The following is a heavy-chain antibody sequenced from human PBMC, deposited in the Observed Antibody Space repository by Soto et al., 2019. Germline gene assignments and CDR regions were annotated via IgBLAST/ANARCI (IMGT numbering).Heavy chain of an antibody. CDR2: ISGSGGST. V-gene: IGHV3-23*01. CDR1: GFTFSNYA. D-gene: IGHD5-18*01. Sequence: PGGSLRLSCAASGFTFSNYAMSWVRQAPGKGLEWLSTISGSGGSTYYADSVKGRFTISRDNSKNTLYLQMNSLRAEDTAVYYCTRELYTYGPTNWFDPWGHGTLVTVSS. CDR3: TRELYTYGPTNWFDP. J-gene: IGHJ5*02.